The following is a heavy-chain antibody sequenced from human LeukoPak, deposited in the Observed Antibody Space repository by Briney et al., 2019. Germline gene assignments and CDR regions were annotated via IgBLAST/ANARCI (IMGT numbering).Heavy chain of an antibody. CDR1: GYTFTNYG. D-gene: IGHD6-13*01. CDR3: ARGPIAAAGDY. CDR2: INANNGDT. Sequence: ASVKVSCKASGYTFTNYGITWVRQAPGQGLEWMGWINANNGDTNYAQKLQGRVTMTRDTSTSTAYMEVRSLRSDDTAVYYCARGPIAAAGDYWGQGTLVTVSS. J-gene: IGHJ4*02. V-gene: IGHV1-18*01.